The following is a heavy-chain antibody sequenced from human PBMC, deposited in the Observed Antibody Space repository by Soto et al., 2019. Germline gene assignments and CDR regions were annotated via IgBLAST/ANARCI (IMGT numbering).Heavy chain of an antibody. CDR3: ARGTGGYDSDYFDY. Sequence: PGGSLRLSCAASGFTFSSYEMNWVRQAPGKGLEWVSYISSSGSTIYYADSVKGRFTISRDNAKNSLYLQMNSLRAEDTAVYYCARGTGGYDSDYFDYWGQGTLVTVSS. CDR1: GFTFSSYE. D-gene: IGHD5-12*01. CDR2: ISSSGSTI. J-gene: IGHJ4*02. V-gene: IGHV3-48*03.